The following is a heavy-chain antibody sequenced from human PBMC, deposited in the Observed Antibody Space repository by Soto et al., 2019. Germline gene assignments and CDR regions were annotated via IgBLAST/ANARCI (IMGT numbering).Heavy chain of an antibody. V-gene: IGHV4-38-2*01. Sequence: SETLSLTCAVSGYSISSGYYWGWIRQPPGKGLEWIGSIYHSGSTYYNPSLKSRVTISVDTSKNQFSLKLSSVTAADTAVYYCARVSSSWYPEGVNWFDPWGQGTLVTVSS. J-gene: IGHJ5*02. CDR3: ARVSSSWYPEGVNWFDP. CDR2: IYHSGST. CDR1: GYSISSGYY. D-gene: IGHD6-13*01.